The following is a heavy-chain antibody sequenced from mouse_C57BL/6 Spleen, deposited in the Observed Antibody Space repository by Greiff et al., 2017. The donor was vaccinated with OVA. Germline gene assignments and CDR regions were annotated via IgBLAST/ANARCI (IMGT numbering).Heavy chain of an antibody. Sequence: QVQLQQSGAELVKPGASVKISCKASGYAFSSYWMNWVKQRPGKGLEWIGQIYPGDGDTNYNGKLKGKATLTADKSSSTAYMQLSSLTSEDSAVYFCARSYYGSSDVSVYYAMDYWGQGTSVTVSS. D-gene: IGHD1-1*01. V-gene: IGHV1-80*01. J-gene: IGHJ4*01. CDR1: GYAFSSYW. CDR3: ARSYYGSSDVSVYYAMDY. CDR2: IYPGDGDT.